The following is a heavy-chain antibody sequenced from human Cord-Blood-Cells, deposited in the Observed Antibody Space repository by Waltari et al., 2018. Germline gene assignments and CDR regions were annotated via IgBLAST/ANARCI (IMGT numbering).Heavy chain of an antibody. Sequence: EVQLLASGGGLVQPGGSLRLSCAASGFTFSSYAMSWVRQAPGKGLEWVSAISGSGGSTYYADSVKGRFTISRDNAKNTLYLQMNSLRAEDTAVYYCAAQPWYNWNAFDIWGQGTMVTVSS. J-gene: IGHJ3*02. D-gene: IGHD1-20*01. V-gene: IGHV3-23*01. CDR2: ISGSGGST. CDR1: GFTFSSYA. CDR3: AAQPWYNWNAFDI.